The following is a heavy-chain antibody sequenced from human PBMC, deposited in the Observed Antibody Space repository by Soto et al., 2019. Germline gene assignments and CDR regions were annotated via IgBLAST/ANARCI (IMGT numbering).Heavy chain of an antibody. CDR1: GFIFSDYY. Sequence: QVQLVESGGGVVQPGRSLRLSCAASGFIFSDYYMHWVRQAPGKGLEWVAVISHDGSKKYYADSAKGRFAISRDNSKNTLYLQMNSLRPDDTAVNYCARSSYDDVLTGWSMDVWGQGTMVTVSS. V-gene: IGHV3-30*09. J-gene: IGHJ6*02. CDR2: ISHDGSKK. D-gene: IGHD3-9*01. CDR3: ARSSYDDVLTGWSMDV.